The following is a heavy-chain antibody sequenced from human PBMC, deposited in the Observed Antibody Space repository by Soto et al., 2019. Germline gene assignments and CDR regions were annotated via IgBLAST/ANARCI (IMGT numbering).Heavy chain of an antibody. D-gene: IGHD6-13*01. CDR2: IYHSGST. V-gene: IGHV4-38-2*02. CDR3: ARGTGYSSSHDY. Sequence: SHTLSLTCHVSGYSITSGYYWGWIRQPPVNGLEWRVSIYHSGSTYYNPSLKSRVTISVDTSKNQFSLKLSSVTAADTAVYYCARGTGYSSSHDYWCQGTLVTVS. CDR1: GYSITSGYY. J-gene: IGHJ4*02.